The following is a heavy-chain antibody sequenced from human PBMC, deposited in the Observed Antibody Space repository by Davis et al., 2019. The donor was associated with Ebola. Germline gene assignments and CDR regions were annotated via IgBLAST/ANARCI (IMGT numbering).Heavy chain of an antibody. CDR3: ARETEYYPPFLDY. Sequence: GESLKISCAASGFTFSSYTMNWVRQAPGKGLEWVSSISRSSAYIFYADSLKRRFTISRDNADNSLYLQMDSLRAEDTAVYFCARETEYYPPFLDYWGQGTLITVSS. D-gene: IGHD2/OR15-2a*01. CDR1: GFTFSSYT. V-gene: IGHV3-21*01. CDR2: ISRSSAYI. J-gene: IGHJ4*02.